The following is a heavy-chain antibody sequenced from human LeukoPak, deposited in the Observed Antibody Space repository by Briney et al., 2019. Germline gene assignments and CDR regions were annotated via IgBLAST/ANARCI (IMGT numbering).Heavy chain of an antibody. CDR1: GYTFTDYY. CDR3: ARSPGSSSYWGPFDV. D-gene: IGHD3-22*01. J-gene: IGHJ4*02. V-gene: IGHV1-2*02. CDR2: IDPKSGAT. Sequence: VASVKVSCRASGYTFTDYYIHWLRQAPGRGPEWLGWIDPKSGATYYAEKFQGRVTMTGDTSIDTAYMQQSRLTSDDTAVYYCARSPGSSSYWGPFDVWGQGALVTVSS.